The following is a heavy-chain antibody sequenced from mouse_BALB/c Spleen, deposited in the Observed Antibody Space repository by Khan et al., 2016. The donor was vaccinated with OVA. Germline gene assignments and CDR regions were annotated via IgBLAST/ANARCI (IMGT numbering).Heavy chain of an antibody. CDR3: ATSYFYGYYFDY. CDR2: ISGDSNTI. V-gene: IGHV5-17*02. D-gene: IGHD1-1*01. CDR1: GFTFSSYG. Sequence: EVELVESGGDLVQPGGSRKLSCAASGFTFSSYGMHWVRQAPEKGLEWVAYISGDSNTIYYADTVKGRFTISRDNPRNTLFLQMTSLMSEDTAMYYCATSYFYGYYFDYGGRGTTRTVSS. J-gene: IGHJ2*01.